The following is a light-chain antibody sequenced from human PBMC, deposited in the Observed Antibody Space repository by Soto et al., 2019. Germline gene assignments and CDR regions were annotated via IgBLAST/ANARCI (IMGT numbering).Light chain of an antibody. CDR3: SSYTTRSALVV. Sequence: QSVLNQPASVSGSPGQSITISCTGTSSDVGDYNYVSWYQQHPGKAPKLVIYDVTNRPSGISNRFSGSKSGNTASLIISGLQAEDEANYYCSSYTTRSALVVFGGGTKLTVL. J-gene: IGLJ2*01. CDR1: SSDVGDYNY. CDR2: DVT. V-gene: IGLV2-14*01.